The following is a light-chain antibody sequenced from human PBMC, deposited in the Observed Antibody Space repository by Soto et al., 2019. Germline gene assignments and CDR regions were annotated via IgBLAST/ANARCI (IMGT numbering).Light chain of an antibody. Sequence: QSALTQPASVSGSPGQSITISCTGSGRDIGAYDYVSWYQHLPGTAPKLLIYIDSHRPSGVPDRFSGSKSGTSASLAINGLQSEDEADYFCAAWEDSLGGYWVFGGGTKLTVL. CDR2: IDS. J-gene: IGLJ3*02. CDR3: AAWEDSLGGYWV. V-gene: IGLV1-47*02. CDR1: GRDIGAYDY.